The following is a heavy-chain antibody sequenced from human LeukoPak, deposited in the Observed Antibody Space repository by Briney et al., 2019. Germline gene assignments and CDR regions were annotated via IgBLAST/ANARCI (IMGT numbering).Heavy chain of an antibody. CDR3: ARGRVVVVVAATRGYYYMDV. CDR2: INHSGST. D-gene: IGHD2-15*01. V-gene: IGHV4-34*01. Sequence: SETLSLTCAVYGVSFSGYYWSWIRQPPGKGLEWIGEINHSGSTNYNPSLKSRVTISVDTSKNQFSLKLSSVTAADTAVYYCARGRVVVVVAATRGYYYMDVWGKGTTVTVSS. CDR1: GVSFSGYY. J-gene: IGHJ6*03.